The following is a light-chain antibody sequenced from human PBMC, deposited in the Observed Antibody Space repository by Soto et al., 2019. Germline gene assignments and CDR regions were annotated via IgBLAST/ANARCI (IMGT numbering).Light chain of an antibody. CDR3: QQYNNRPT. J-gene: IGKJ1*01. CDR1: QSVSSH. CDR2: GAS. V-gene: IGKV3-15*01. Sequence: EIVLTQSPGTLSLSPGERAKISCRASQSVSSHLAWYQHKPGPAPRLLIYGASTRATGIPARFSGSGSGTEFTLTIRSLQSEDFAVDYCQQYNNRPTFGQGTKVDNK.